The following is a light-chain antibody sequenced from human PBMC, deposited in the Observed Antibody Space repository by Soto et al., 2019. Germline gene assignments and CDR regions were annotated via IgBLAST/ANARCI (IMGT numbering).Light chain of an antibody. CDR3: QQYDSLIT. J-gene: IGKJ4*01. CDR2: GIS. V-gene: IGKV3-20*01. CDR1: QSVADNE. Sequence: EIVLTQSPGTLSLSPGERATLSCKTSQSVADNELCCYQQKPGQSPRLLIYGISSRATGIPDRFSGSGSGTDFTLTISRLEPEDFAVYYCQQYDSLITFGGGTRVEI.